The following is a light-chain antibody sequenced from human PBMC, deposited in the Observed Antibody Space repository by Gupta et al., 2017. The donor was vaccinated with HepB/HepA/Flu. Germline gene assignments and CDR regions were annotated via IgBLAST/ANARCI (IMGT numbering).Light chain of an antibody. CDR3: QQRSTWPLT. V-gene: IGKV3-11*01. CDR1: QSVSSR. CDR2: EAS. J-gene: IGKJ4*01. Sequence: EIVFTQSPATVSLFPGERATLSCRASQSVSSRLGWYQQKPGQAPRLLIYEASHRATGIPARFSGSGSGTDFTLTISSLEPEDFAIYYCQQRSTWPLTFGGGTKVEIK.